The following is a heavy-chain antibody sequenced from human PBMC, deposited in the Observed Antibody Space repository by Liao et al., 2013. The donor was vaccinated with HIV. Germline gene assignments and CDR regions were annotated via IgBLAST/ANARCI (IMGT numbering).Heavy chain of an antibody. CDR2: IYNSGAGRIYSSGVT. J-gene: IGHJ4*02. Sequence: QVQLQESGPGLVKSSETLSLTCTVSGDSISRYYWNWIRQPAGKGLEWIGRIYNSGAGRIYSSGVTHFNPSLESRVTISVDTSKNQFSLKLSSVTAADTAVYYCARGPGYSSGWYPDYFDYWGQGTLVTVSS. V-gene: IGHV4-4*07. CDR3: ARGPGYSSGWYPDYFDY. CDR1: GDSISRYY. D-gene: IGHD6-19*01.